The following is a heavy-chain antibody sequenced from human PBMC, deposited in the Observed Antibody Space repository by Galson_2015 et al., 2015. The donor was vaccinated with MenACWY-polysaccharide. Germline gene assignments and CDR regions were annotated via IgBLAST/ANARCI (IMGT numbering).Heavy chain of an antibody. CDR2: IWYDESDE. Sequence: SLRLSCAASGFTFSNYGMHWVRQAPGKGLEWMAVIWYDESDEYYADSVKGRFTISRDNSKNALYPQMNSLRAEDTAVYYCARADRNDGGRALDIWGQGTMVTVSS. J-gene: IGHJ3*02. CDR3: ARADRNDGGRALDI. D-gene: IGHD1-1*01. V-gene: IGHV3-33*01. CDR1: GFTFSNYG.